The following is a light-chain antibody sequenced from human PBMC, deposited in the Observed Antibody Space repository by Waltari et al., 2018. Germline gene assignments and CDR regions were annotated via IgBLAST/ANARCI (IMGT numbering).Light chain of an antibody. CDR3: QQYYNSQYT. V-gene: IGKV4-1*01. CDR1: QRVLYRSNNKNY. CDR2: WAS. Sequence: DIVMTQFPDSLAVSLGERATINCKSSQRVLYRSNNKNYLAWHQQKPEQPPKQLFYWASSRVSGVPDRCSGSGSGTDFTITISSLQAEDVAVYYHQQYYNSQYTLGQGTKLEI. J-gene: IGKJ2*01.